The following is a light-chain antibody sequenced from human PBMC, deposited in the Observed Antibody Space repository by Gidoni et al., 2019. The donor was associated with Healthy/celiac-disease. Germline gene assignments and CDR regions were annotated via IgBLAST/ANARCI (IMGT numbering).Light chain of an antibody. CDR3: QQYDNLPYT. Sequence: DIQMPQSPSSLSASVGDRVTITCQASQDISNYLNWYQQKPGKAPKLLIYDASNLETGVPSRFSGSVSGTDFTFTISSLQPEDIATYYCQQYDNLPYTFGQGTKLEIK. V-gene: IGKV1-33*01. CDR1: QDISNY. J-gene: IGKJ2*01. CDR2: DAS.